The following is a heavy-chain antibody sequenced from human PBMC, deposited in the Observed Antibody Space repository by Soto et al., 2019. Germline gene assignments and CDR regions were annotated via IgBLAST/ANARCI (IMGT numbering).Heavy chain of an antibody. J-gene: IGHJ4*02. V-gene: IGHV3-30-3*01. CDR2: ISYDGSNK. CDR1: GFTFSSYA. Sequence: PGGSLRLSCAASGFTFSSYAMHWVRQAPGKGLEWVAVISYDGSNKYYADSVKGRFTISRDNSKNTLYLQMNSLRAEDTAVYYCASRSATVLSLTYWGPGTQVTVSS. CDR3: ASRSATVLSLTY. D-gene: IGHD2-8*01.